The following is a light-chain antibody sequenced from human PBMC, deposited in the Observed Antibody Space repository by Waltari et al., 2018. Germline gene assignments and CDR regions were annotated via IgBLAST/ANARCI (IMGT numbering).Light chain of an antibody. CDR3: QQYNNFPFT. CDR1: QSFGGS. J-gene: IGKJ3*01. CDR2: DAS. Sequence: DIQMPQSPSTLSASVGDRVTITCRPSQSFGGSLAWFQQKPGKAPKLLIYDASTLEPGVPSRFSGSGSGTEFTLTVSSLQPDDFATYYCQQYNNFPFTFGPGTTV. V-gene: IGKV1-5*01.